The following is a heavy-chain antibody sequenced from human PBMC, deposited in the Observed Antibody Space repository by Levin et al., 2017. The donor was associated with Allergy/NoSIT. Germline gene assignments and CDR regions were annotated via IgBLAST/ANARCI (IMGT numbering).Heavy chain of an antibody. CDR3: ARDQLYYYDSSGFDY. J-gene: IGHJ4*02. D-gene: IGHD3-22*01. CDR1: GFTFSSYG. Sequence: GGSLRLSCAASGFTFSSYGMHWVRQAPGKGLEWVAVIWYDGSNKYYADSVKGRFTISRDNSKNTLYLQMNSLRAEDTAVYYCARDQLYYYDSSGFDYWGQGTLVTVSS. V-gene: IGHV3-33*01. CDR2: IWYDGSNK.